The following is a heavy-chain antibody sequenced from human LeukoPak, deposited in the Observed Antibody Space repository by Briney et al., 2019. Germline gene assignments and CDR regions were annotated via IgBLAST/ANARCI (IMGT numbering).Heavy chain of an antibody. CDR2: ICGRGVST. Sequence: GGSLRLSCAASGFTFSSHAMTWVRQAPGKGLEWVRAICGRGVSTYYAGSVKGRFTTSRENSTNTPFLQMNSLRAEDTAVYYCANLLSTNSGSGSPFENWGQGTLVTVSS. CDR3: ANLLSTNSGSGSPFEN. CDR1: GFTFSSHA. J-gene: IGHJ4*02. D-gene: IGHD3-10*01. V-gene: IGHV3-23*01.